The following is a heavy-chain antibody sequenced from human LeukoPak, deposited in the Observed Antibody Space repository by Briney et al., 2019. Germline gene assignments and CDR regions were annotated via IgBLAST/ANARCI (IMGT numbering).Heavy chain of an antibody. Sequence: SETLSLTCTVSGGSISSGSYYWSWIRQPAGKGLEWIGRIYTSGSTNYNPSLKSRVTISVDTSKNQFSLKLSSVTAADTAVYYCARESGGSDTSFRFSGGMDVWGQGTTVTVSS. CDR2: IYTSGST. J-gene: IGHJ6*02. D-gene: IGHD2-2*01. CDR1: GGSISSGSYY. CDR3: ARESGGSDTSFRFSGGMDV. V-gene: IGHV4-61*02.